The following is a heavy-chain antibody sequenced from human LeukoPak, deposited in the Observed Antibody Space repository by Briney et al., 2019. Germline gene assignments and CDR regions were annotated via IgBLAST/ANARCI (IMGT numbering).Heavy chain of an antibody. V-gene: IGHV4-61*01. CDR3: ARGYYYGSGSPPPLRYYFDY. Sequence: SETLSLTCTVSGGSISSSSYYWSWIRQPPGKGLEWIGYIYYSGSTNYNPSLKSRVTISVDTSKNQFSLKLSSVTAADTAVYYCARGYYYGSGSPPPLRYYFDYWGQGTLVTVSS. J-gene: IGHJ4*02. D-gene: IGHD3-10*01. CDR2: IYYSGST. CDR1: GGSISSSSYY.